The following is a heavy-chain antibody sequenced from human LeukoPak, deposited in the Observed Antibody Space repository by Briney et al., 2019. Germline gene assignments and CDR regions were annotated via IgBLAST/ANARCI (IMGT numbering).Heavy chain of an antibody. CDR2: ISYDGSNK. D-gene: IGHD4-17*01. Sequence: QSGGSLRLSCAASGFTFSSYAMHWVRQAPGKGLEWVAVISYDGSNKYYADSVKGRFTISRDNSKNTLYLQMNSLRAEDTAVYYCARDGTVTPLYYYYYMDVWGKGTTVTVSS. CDR3: ARDGTVTPLYYYYYMDV. J-gene: IGHJ6*03. CDR1: GFTFSSYA. V-gene: IGHV3-30*04.